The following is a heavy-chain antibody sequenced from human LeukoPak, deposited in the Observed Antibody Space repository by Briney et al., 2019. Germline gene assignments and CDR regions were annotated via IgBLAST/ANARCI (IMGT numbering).Heavy chain of an antibody. CDR1: GFTFSSYG. V-gene: IGHV3-23*01. CDR2: ISGSGGST. J-gene: IGHJ4*02. D-gene: IGHD3-9*01. Sequence: GGSLRLSCAASGFTFSSYGMSWVRQAPGKGLEWVSAISGSGGSTYYADSVKGRFTISRDNAKNSLYLQMNSLRAEDTAVYYCARGRSLVSATFFDYWGQGTLVTVSS. CDR3: ARGRSLVSATFFDY.